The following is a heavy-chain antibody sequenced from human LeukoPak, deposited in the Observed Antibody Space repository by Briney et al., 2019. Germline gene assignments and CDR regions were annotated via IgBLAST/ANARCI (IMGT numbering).Heavy chain of an antibody. J-gene: IGHJ4*02. CDR1: GYSISSGYY. Sequence: SETLSLTCAVSGYSISSGYYCGWIRQPPGKGLEWIGSIYHSGSTYYNPSLKSRVTISVDTSKNQFSLKLSSVTAADTAVYYCARTGKTGGDYWGQGTLVTVSS. V-gene: IGHV4-38-2*01. D-gene: IGHD1-14*01. CDR2: IYHSGST. CDR3: ARTGKTGGDY.